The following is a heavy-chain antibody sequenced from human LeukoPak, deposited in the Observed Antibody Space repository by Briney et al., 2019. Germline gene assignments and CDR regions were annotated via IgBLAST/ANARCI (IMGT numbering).Heavy chain of an antibody. V-gene: IGHV3-53*01. J-gene: IGHJ4*02. Sequence: GGSLRLSCAASGFTVSSNYMSWVRQAPGKGLEWVSVIYSGGSTYYADSVKGRFTISRDNSKNMVWLQVNSPTAEDTATYYCAKDGNWARFEDWGQGTLVTVSS. CDR1: GFTVSSNY. CDR3: AKDGNWARFED. CDR2: IYSGGST. D-gene: IGHD7-27*01.